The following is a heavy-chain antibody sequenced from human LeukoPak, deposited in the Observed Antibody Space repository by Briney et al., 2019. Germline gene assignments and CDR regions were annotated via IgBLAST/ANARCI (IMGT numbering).Heavy chain of an antibody. V-gene: IGHV1-24*01. CDR1: GYTLTELS. J-gene: IGHJ6*02. CDR3: ATSITILIGHYYGMDV. Sequence: AASVKVSCKVSGYTLTELSMHWVRQAPGKGLEWMGGFDPEDGETIYAQKFQGRVTMTEDTSTDTAYMELGSLRSEDTAVYYCATSITILIGHYYGMDVWGQGTTVTVSS. CDR2: FDPEDGET. D-gene: IGHD3-3*01.